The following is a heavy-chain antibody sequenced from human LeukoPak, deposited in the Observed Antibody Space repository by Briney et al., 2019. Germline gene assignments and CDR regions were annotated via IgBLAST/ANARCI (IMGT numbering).Heavy chain of an antibody. J-gene: IGHJ3*02. Sequence: GGSLRLSCAASGFTVSSNYMSWVRQAPGKGLEWVSVIYSGGIYNDGTTNYGDSMKCRFTISRDNSKNTLYLQMNSLRAEDTAVYYCARRELLGYSYGLRTFNIWGQGTTVTVSS. CDR2: IYSGGIYNDGTT. CDR1: GFTVSSNY. V-gene: IGHV3-66*04. CDR3: ARRELLGYSYGLRTFNI. D-gene: IGHD5-18*01.